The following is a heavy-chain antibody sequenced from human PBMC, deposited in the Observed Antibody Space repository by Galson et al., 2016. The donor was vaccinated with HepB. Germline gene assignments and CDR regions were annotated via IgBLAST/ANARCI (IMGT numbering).Heavy chain of an antibody. CDR2: ISGYNGYR. CDR3: ARVWGRTVTRSLYDY. Sequence: SVKVSCKASGYNFTSFGISWVRQAPGQGLEWMGWISGYNGYRNYAQNLQGRVAMTTDTSTNTAYMELRSLRSGETAIYFCARVWGRTVTRSLYDYWGPGALVTVSS. V-gene: IGHV1-18*01. CDR1: GYNFTSFG. D-gene: IGHD4-11*01. J-gene: IGHJ4*02.